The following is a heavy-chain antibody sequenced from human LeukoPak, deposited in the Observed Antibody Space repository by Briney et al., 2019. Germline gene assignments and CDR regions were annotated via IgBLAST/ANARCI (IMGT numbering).Heavy chain of an antibody. CDR2: IIPIFGTP. V-gene: IGHV1-69*05. J-gene: IGHJ4*02. CDR1: GGTFSSYA. D-gene: IGHD1-26*01. CDR3: AVSSGSYLSPDY. Sequence: SVKVSCKASGGTFSSYAISWVRQAPGQGLEWMGGIIPIFGTPNYAQKFQGRVTITTDESTSTAYMELSSLRSEDTAVYYCAVSSGSYLSPDYWGQGTLVTVSS.